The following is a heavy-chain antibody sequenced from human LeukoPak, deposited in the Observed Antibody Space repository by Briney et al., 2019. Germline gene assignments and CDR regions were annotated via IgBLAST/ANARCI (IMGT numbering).Heavy chain of an antibody. Sequence: GGSLRLSCAASGFTFSSYAMNWVRQAPGKGLERVSAISGSGSTTYYADSVKGRFTISRDNSKNTLFLQMNSLTAEDTAIYSCARPRLEYCSGGSCFDAFDIWGQGTMVTVSS. CDR3: ARPRLEYCSGGSCFDAFDI. CDR2: ISGSGSTT. D-gene: IGHD2-15*01. V-gene: IGHV3-23*01. CDR1: GFTFSSYA. J-gene: IGHJ3*02.